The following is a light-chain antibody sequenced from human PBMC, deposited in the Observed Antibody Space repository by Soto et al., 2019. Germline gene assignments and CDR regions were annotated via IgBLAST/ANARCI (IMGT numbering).Light chain of an antibody. CDR2: DNN. V-gene: IGLV1-51*01. CDR1: SSNIGNNY. J-gene: IGLJ3*02. Sequence: QTVVTQPPSVSAAPGQKVTISCSGSSSNIGNNYVSWYQQFPGTAPKFLISDNNKRPSGIPDRFSGSKSGTSATLGITGLQTGDEADYYCGTWDSSLSAGVFGGGTKLTVL. CDR3: GTWDSSLSAGV.